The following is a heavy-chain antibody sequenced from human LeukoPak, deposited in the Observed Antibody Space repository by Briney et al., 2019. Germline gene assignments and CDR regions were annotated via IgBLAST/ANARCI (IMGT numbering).Heavy chain of an antibody. V-gene: IGHV3-23*01. J-gene: IGHJ4*02. Sequence: GGSLRLSCAASGFTFSTSAMSWVRQAPGKGLEWVSGISAGGSSTYYTDSVKGRFTISRDSSKNTLNLQVNSLRAEDTAVYYCAKVGRADDYYFDYWGQGTLVTVSS. CDR1: GFTFSTSA. CDR2: ISAGGSST. CDR3: AKVGRADDYYFDY. D-gene: IGHD3-3*01.